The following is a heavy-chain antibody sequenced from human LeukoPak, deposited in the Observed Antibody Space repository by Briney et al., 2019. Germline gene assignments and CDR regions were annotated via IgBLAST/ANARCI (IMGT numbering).Heavy chain of an antibody. D-gene: IGHD2-2*02. Sequence: GGSLRLSCAGSGFTFSSHSMNWVRQASGKGLEWVSSISSESAYIIYADSVRGRFTISRDNAKNSLFLQVDSLRAEDTALYYCARGETSCSTASCYTGFDYWGQGTLVTVSS. V-gene: IGHV3-21*01. CDR1: GFTFSSHS. CDR3: ARGETSCSTASCYTGFDY. J-gene: IGHJ4*02. CDR2: ISSESAYI.